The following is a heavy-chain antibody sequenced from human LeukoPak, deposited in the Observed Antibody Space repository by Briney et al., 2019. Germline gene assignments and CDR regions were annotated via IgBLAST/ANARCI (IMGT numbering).Heavy chain of an antibody. CDR3: ARGDYYEIPPDY. Sequence: GGSLRLSCAASGFTFSSYSMNWVRQAPGKGLEWVSSISSSSSYIYYADSVKGRFTTSRDNAKNSLYLQMNSLRAEDTAVYYCARGDYYEIPPDYWGQGTLVTVSS. CDR1: GFTFSSYS. D-gene: IGHD3-22*01. J-gene: IGHJ4*02. V-gene: IGHV3-21*01. CDR2: ISSSSSYI.